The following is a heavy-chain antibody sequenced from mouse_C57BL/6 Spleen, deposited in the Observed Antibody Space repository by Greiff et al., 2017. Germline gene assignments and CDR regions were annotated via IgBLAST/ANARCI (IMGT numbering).Heavy chain of an antibody. V-gene: IGHV1-69*01. J-gene: IGHJ2*01. Sequence: QVQLKQPGAELVMPGASVKLSCKASGYTFTSYWMHWVKQRPGQGLEWIGEIDPSDSYTNYNQKFKGKSTLTVDKSSSTAYMQLSSLTSEDSAVYYCARGQLRLPFDYWGQGTTLTVSS. CDR3: ARGQLRLPFDY. D-gene: IGHD3-2*02. CDR1: GYTFTSYW. CDR2: IDPSDSYT.